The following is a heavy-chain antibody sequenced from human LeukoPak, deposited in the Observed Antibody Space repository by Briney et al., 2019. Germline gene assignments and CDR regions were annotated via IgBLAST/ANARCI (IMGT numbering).Heavy chain of an antibody. CDR1: GGSISSGDYY. Sequence: PSQTLSLTCTVSGGSISSGDYYWSWIRQHPGKGLEWIGYMYNSGSTYYNSSLESRVTISGDTSQNQFSLKLSSVTAADMAIYYCARESPRGSDYWGQGTLVTVSS. J-gene: IGHJ4*02. CDR2: MYNSGST. D-gene: IGHD3-10*01. V-gene: IGHV4-31*03. CDR3: ARESPRGSDY.